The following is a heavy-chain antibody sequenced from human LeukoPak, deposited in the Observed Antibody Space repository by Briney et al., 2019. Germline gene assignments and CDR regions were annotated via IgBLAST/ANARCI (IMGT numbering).Heavy chain of an antibody. Sequence: GGSLRLSCAASGFTFDVYAMHWVRQAPGKGLEWVSGISWNSGSIGYADSVKGRFTISRDNAKNSLYLQMNSLRAEDMALYYCAKDTGGFFDYWGQGTLVTVSS. V-gene: IGHV3-9*03. J-gene: IGHJ4*02. CDR3: AKDTGGFFDY. CDR1: GFTFDVYA. D-gene: IGHD3-16*01. CDR2: ISWNSGSI.